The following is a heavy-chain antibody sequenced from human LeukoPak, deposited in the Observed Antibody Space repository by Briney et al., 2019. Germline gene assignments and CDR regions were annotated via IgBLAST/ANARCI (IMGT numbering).Heavy chain of an antibody. CDR1: GFTFSSYW. D-gene: IGHD3-22*01. CDR3: ARAIYDSSGYYYFSPYYFDY. V-gene: IGHV3-74*01. Sequence: GGSLRLSCAASGFTFSSYWMHWVRQAPGKGLVWVSRIHSDGSHTSYADSVKGRFTISRDNAKNTLYLQMNSLRAEDTAVYYCARAIYDSSGYYYFSPYYFDYWGQGTLVTVSS. J-gene: IGHJ4*02. CDR2: IHSDGSHT.